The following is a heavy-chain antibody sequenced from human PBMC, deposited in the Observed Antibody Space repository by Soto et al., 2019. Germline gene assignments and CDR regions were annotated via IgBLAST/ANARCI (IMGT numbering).Heavy chain of an antibody. Sequence: ASVKVSCKASGYSFTDYHIHWVRQAPGQGLEWLGRINPKSGGTSTAQKFQGWVTMTTDTSISTASMELTRLTSDYTAIYYCARGDSTXCSNGVCSFFYNHDMDVWGQGTTVTVSS. CDR3: ARGDSTXCSNGVCSFFYNHDMDV. CDR1: GYSFTDYH. J-gene: IGHJ6*02. CDR2: INPKSGGT. D-gene: IGHD2-8*01. V-gene: IGHV1-2*04.